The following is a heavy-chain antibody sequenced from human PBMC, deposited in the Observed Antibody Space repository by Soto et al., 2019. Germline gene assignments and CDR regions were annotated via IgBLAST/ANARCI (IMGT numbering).Heavy chain of an antibody. J-gene: IGHJ6*02. CDR3: AGAQTYSDFWNAELRHYYYGMDV. CDR1: GGSISSAGYY. D-gene: IGHD3-3*01. Sequence: SETLSLTCPVSGGSISSAGYYWSWVRPHPGKGLEWIGYIYYSGSTYYNPSLKSRVTISVATSKNQFSLRLSSVTAADTAVHYSAGAQTYSDFWNAELRHYYYGMDVWGQGTPVTVSS. CDR2: IYYSGST. V-gene: IGHV4-31*08.